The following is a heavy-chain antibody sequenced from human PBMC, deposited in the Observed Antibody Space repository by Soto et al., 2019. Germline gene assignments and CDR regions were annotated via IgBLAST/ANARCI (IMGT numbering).Heavy chain of an antibody. J-gene: IGHJ4*02. CDR3: ARDQYGDYAIPFDY. D-gene: IGHD4-17*01. CDR2: ISAYNGNT. Sequence: ASVKVSCKASGYTFTSYGISWVRQAPGQGLEWMGWISAYNGNTNYAQKLQGRVTMTTDTSTSTAYMELRSLRSDDTAVYYCARDQYGDYAIPFDYWGQGTLVTVSS. CDR1: GYTFTSYG. V-gene: IGHV1-18*01.